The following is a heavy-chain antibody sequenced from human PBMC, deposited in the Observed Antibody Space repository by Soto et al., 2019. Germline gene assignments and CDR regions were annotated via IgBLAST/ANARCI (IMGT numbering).Heavy chain of an antibody. V-gene: IGHV3-30*14. J-gene: IGHJ4*01. Sequence: GGSLRLSCAASGFTFSSYAMHWVRQGPGKGLEWVALISYEGSNKYHADSVKGRFTISSDNSKNTQYLQMSSLRADDTAVYYCVKGEYYYDSSGYYPFDYWGQGTLVTVSS. D-gene: IGHD3-22*01. CDR1: GFTFSSYA. CDR3: VKGEYYYDSSGYYPFDY. CDR2: ISYEGSNK.